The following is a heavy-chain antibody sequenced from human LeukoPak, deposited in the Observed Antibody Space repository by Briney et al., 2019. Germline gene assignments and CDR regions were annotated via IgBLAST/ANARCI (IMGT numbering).Heavy chain of an antibody. D-gene: IGHD4-23*01. Sequence: GRSLRLSCAASGFTFSSYAMHWVRQAPGKGLEWVAVISYDGSNKYYADSVKGRFTISRDNSKNTLYLQMNSRRAEDTAVYYCASDGTPLVTNRLPDYWGQGTLVTVSS. J-gene: IGHJ4*02. CDR2: ISYDGSNK. V-gene: IGHV3-30*01. CDR3: ASDGTPLVTNRLPDY. CDR1: GFTFSSYA.